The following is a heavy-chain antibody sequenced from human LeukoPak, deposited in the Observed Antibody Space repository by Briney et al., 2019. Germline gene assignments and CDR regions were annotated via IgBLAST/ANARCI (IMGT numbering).Heavy chain of an antibody. Sequence: KSSETLSLTCAVYGGSFSGYYWSWIRQPPGKGLEWIGEINHSGSTNYNPSLKSRVTISVDTSKNQFSLKLSSVTAADTAVYYCARRRVRGVYDFWSGPGTTPMDVWGQGTTVTVSS. J-gene: IGHJ6*02. CDR2: INHSGST. D-gene: IGHD3-3*01. V-gene: IGHV4-34*01. CDR3: ARRRVRGVYDFWSGPGTTPMDV. CDR1: GGSFSGYY.